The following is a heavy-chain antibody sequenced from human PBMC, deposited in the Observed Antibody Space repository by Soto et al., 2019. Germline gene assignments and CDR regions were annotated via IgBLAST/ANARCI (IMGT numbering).Heavy chain of an antibody. CDR2: ISFDGSNK. CDR3: GRERRFGNGYNLGFDY. D-gene: IGHD5-12*01. J-gene: IGHJ4*02. CDR1: GFSFSSYA. Sequence: QVQLVESGGGVVQPGRSLRLSCVASGFSFSSYAMHWVRQAPGKGLEWVAVISFDGSNKYYADSVKDRFTISRDNSKNTLYVKMNSLRAEDTAVYYCGRERRFGNGYNLGFDYWGQGTLVTVSS. V-gene: IGHV3-30-3*01.